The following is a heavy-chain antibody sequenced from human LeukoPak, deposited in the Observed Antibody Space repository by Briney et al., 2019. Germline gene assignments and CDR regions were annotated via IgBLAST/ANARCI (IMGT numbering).Heavy chain of an antibody. D-gene: IGHD3-10*01. Sequence: ASVKVSCKASGGTFSSYAISWVRQAPGQGLEWMGRIIPILGIANYAQKFQGRVTITADKSTSTAYMELSSLRSEDTAVYYCARGSGSPYGSHDAFDIWGQGTMVTVSS. J-gene: IGHJ3*02. V-gene: IGHV1-69*04. CDR3: ARGSGSPYGSHDAFDI. CDR1: GGTFSSYA. CDR2: IIPILGIA.